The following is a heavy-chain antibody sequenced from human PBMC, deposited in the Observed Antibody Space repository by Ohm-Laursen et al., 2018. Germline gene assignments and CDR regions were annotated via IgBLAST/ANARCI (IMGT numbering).Heavy chain of an antibody. J-gene: IGHJ5*02. CDR3: AKGSRSSHYGSGRDNWFDP. CDR2: ISAGGGNT. V-gene: IGHV3-23*01. D-gene: IGHD3-10*01. Sequence: GSLRLSCTASGFTFTTYAMHWVRQAPGKGLEWVSAISAGGGNTYYADSVKGRFTFSRDNAKNTLYLQMNSLRAEDTAVYYCAKGSRSSHYGSGRDNWFDPWGQGTLVSVSS. CDR1: GFTFTTYA.